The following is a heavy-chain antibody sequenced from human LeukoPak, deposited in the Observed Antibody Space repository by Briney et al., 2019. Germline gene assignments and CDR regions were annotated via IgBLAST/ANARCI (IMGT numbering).Heavy chain of an antibody. CDR3: ARDISASSGWYGYYDL. Sequence: GASVKVSCKASGGTFSSYAISWVRQAPGQGLEWMGRIIPILGIANYAQKFQGRVTITADKSTSTVYMELSSLRSEDTAVYYCARDISASSGWYGYYDLWGRGTLVTVSS. CDR1: GGTFSSYA. CDR2: IIPILGIA. V-gene: IGHV1-69*04. D-gene: IGHD6-19*01. J-gene: IGHJ2*01.